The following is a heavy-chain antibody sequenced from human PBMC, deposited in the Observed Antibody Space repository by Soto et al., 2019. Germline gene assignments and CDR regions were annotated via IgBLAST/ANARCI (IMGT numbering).Heavy chain of an antibody. CDR3: ARDPLAIVRGIQHFDY. D-gene: IGHD3-10*01. Sequence: PGGSLRLSCAASGFTFSSYEMNWVRQAPGKGLEWVSYITSSGTTIYYADSVKGRFTISRDNAKNSLYLQMNSLRAEDTAVYYCARDPLAIVRGIQHFDYWGQGTLVTVSS. V-gene: IGHV3-48*03. CDR1: GFTFSSYE. J-gene: IGHJ4*02. CDR2: ITSSGTTI.